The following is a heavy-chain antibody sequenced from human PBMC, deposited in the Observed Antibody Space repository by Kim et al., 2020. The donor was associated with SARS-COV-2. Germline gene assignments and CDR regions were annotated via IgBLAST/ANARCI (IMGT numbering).Heavy chain of an antibody. V-gene: IGHV3-48*03. CDR3: ARSPQSTIFGVFIIQDYYSYGLAV. Sequence: GGSLRLSCAASGFTFSSYEMNWVRQAPGKGLEWVSYISISGSTIYYADSVKGRFTISRDNAKNSLYLQMNSLGAEDTAVYYCARSPQSTIFGVFIIQDYYSYGLAVWGQGTTATAPS. D-gene: IGHD3-3*01. CDR1: GFTFSSYE. J-gene: IGHJ6*02. CDR2: ISISGSTI.